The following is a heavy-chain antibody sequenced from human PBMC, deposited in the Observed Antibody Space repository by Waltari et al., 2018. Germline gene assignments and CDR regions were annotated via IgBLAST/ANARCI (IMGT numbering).Heavy chain of an antibody. D-gene: IGHD3-16*01. J-gene: IGHJ3*01. CDR1: GFTSSNYG. CDR3: AREGGESSAFDV. CDR2: IKYDGTDK. Sequence: QVQLVESGGSVVQPGGSLRLSCASFGFTSSNYGMRWVRQTPGKGLEWVAFIKYDGTDKFYAGSVRGQFTISRDNSKNTLSLQMNSLRTEDTALYYCAREGGESSAFDVWGQGTTVTVSA. V-gene: IGHV3-30*02.